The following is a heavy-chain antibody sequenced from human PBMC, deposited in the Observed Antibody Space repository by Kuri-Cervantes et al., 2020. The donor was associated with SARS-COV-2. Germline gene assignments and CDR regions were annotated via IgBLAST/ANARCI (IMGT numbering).Heavy chain of an antibody. V-gene: IGHV3-20*04. J-gene: IGHJ4*02. CDR2: INWNGGST. CDR1: GFTFSSYD. CDR3: ARGDRYGDYQTFDY. Sequence: GGSLRLSCAACGFTFSSYDMHWVRQATGKGLEWVSGINWNGGSTGYADSVKGRFTISRDNAKNSLYLQMNSLRAEDTALYYCARGDRYGDYQTFDYWGQGTLVTVSS. D-gene: IGHD4-17*01.